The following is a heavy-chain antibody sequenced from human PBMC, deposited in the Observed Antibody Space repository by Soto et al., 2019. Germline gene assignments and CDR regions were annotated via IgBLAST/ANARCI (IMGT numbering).Heavy chain of an antibody. V-gene: IGHV1-2*04. CDR3: ARDVGNYDILTGYWNWFDP. CDR1: GYTFTGYY. J-gene: IGHJ5*02. CDR2: INPNSGGT. D-gene: IGHD3-9*01. Sequence: GASVKVTCKASGYTFTGYYMHWVRQAPGQGLEWMGWINPNSGGTNYAQKFQGWVTMTRDTSISTAYMELSRLRSDDTAVYYCARDVGNYDILTGYWNWFDPWGQGTLVTVSS.